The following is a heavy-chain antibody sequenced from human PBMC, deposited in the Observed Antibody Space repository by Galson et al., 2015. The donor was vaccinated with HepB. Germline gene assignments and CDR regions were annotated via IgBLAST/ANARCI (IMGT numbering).Heavy chain of an antibody. CDR1: GFTFSSYA. CDR2: ISYDGSNK. V-gene: IGHV3-30-3*01. D-gene: IGHD3-22*01. J-gene: IGHJ4*02. CDR3: ARDWDYYHSSGYDY. Sequence: LRLSCAASGFTFSSYAMHWVRQAPGQGLEWVAVISYDGSNKYYADSVKGRFTISRDNSTNTLYLQMNNLRAEDTAVYYCARDWDYYHSSGYDYWGRGTLVTVSS.